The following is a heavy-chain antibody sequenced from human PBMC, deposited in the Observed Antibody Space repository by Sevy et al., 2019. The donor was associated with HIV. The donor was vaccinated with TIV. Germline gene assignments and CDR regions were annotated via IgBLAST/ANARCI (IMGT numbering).Heavy chain of an antibody. CDR2: ISYDGSNK. Sequence: GGSLRLSCAASGFTFSSYAMHWVRQAPGMGLEWVAVISYDGSNKYYADSVKGRFTISRDNSKNTLYLQMNSLRAEDTAVYYCARDEARAAAGYFDYWGQGTLVTVSS. CDR3: ARDEARAAAGYFDY. D-gene: IGHD6-13*01. J-gene: IGHJ4*02. V-gene: IGHV3-30-3*01. CDR1: GFTFSSYA.